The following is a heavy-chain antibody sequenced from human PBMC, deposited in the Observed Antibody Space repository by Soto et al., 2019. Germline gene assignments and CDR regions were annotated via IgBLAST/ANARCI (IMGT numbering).Heavy chain of an antibody. D-gene: IGHD3-10*01. CDR2: INHSGST. V-gene: IGHV4-34*01. Sequence: ETLSLTCADYGGSFSGYYWSWIRQPPGKGLEWIGEINHSGSTNYNPSLKSRVTISVDTSKNQFSLKLSSVTAADTAVNYCVFIWFGGHYYYLDFSSKRPSVAISS. J-gene: IGHJ6*03. CDR3: VFIWFGGHYYYLDF. CDR1: GGSFSGYY.